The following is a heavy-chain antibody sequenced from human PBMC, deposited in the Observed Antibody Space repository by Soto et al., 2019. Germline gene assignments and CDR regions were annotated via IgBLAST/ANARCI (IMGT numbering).Heavy chain of an antibody. J-gene: IGHJ4*02. V-gene: IGHV4-39*01. CDR2: MYYSGST. CDR3: ARAPDS. CDR1: GDSISRNSFY. Sequence: QLQLQASGPGLVKPSETLSLTCTVSGDSISRNSFYWGWILQPPGKGLEWIGSMYYSGSTYYTPSLKSRVTISVDTSKRQFSLKLSSVTAADTAVYYCARAPDSCGQGTLVTVSS.